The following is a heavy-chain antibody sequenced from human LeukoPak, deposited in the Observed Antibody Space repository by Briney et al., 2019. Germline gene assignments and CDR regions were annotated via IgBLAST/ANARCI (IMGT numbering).Heavy chain of an antibody. Sequence: PSETLSLTCAVYGGSFSGYCWSWIRQPPGKGLEWIGEINHSGSTNYNPSLKSRVTISVDTSKNQFSLKLSSVTAADTAVYYCASLSSGSSLYWGQGTLVTVSS. V-gene: IGHV4-34*01. CDR2: INHSGST. CDR3: ASLSSGSSLY. J-gene: IGHJ4*02. CDR1: GGSFSGYC. D-gene: IGHD3-10*01.